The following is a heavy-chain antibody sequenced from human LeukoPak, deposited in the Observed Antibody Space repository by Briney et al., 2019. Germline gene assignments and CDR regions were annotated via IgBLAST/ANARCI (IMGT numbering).Heavy chain of an antibody. CDR2: ISSSSSYI. Sequence: GGSLRLSCAASGFSFSSYSMNWVRQAPGKGLEWVSSISSSSSYIYYADSVKGRFTISRDNAKNSLYLQMNSLRAEDTAVYYCARGPMTYYYDSSGYFDLWGRGTLVTVSS. V-gene: IGHV3-21*01. CDR3: ARGPMTYYYDSSGYFDL. D-gene: IGHD3-22*01. CDR1: GFSFSSYS. J-gene: IGHJ2*01.